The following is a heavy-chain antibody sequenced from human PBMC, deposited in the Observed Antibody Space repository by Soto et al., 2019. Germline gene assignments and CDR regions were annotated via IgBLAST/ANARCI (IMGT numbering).Heavy chain of an antibody. J-gene: IGHJ6*02. CDR1: GYSFTNYW. D-gene: IGHD2-21*01. CDR2: IFPGDSDT. V-gene: IGHV5-51*01. Sequence: GESLKISCKGSGYSFTNYWIGWVRQMPGKGLEWMGVIFPGDSDTRYSPSFRGQVTISADKSISTAYLQWSSLKASDTAMYYCARVDRNTLLFGMDVWGQGTTVTVAS. CDR3: ARVDRNTLLFGMDV.